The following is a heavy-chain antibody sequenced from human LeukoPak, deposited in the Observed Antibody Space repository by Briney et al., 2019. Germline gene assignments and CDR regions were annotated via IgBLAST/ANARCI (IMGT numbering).Heavy chain of an antibody. J-gene: IGHJ5*02. CDR3: ARDLTTVTANWFDP. CDR1: GGTFSSYA. D-gene: IGHD4-17*01. V-gene: IGHV1-69*05. CDR2: IIPIFGTA. Sequence: SVKVSCKASGGTFSSYAISWVRQAPGRGLEWMGGIIPIFGTANYAQKFQGRVTITTDESTSTAYMELSSLRSEDTAVYYCARDLTTVTANWFDPWGQGTLVTVSS.